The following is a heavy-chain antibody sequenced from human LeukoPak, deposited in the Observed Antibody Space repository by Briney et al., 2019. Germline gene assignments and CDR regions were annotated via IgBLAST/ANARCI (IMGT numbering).Heavy chain of an antibody. CDR1: GFTFSSYA. CDR2: ISYDGSNK. J-gene: IGHJ4*02. V-gene: IGHV3-30*04. CDR3: ASPADTAMVTASY. Sequence: GRSLRLSCAASGFTFSSYAMRWVRQAPGKGLEWVAVISYDGSNKYYADSVKGRFTISRDNSKNTLYLQMNSLRAEDTAVYYCASPADTAMVTASYWGQGTLVTVSS. D-gene: IGHD5-18*01.